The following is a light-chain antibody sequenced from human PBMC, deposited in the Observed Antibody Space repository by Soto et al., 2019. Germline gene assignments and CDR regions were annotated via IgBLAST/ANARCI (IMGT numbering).Light chain of an antibody. J-gene: IGKJ3*01. CDR1: QSVGSH. CDR3: QQRSTWPPEFT. V-gene: IGKV3-11*01. Sequence: EIVLTQSPATLSLSPGKRATLSCRASQSVGSHLTWYQQKPGQPPRLLIYDTFNRATGIPDRFSGRGSGTDFTLTISSLDPEDFAVYYCQQRSTWPPEFTFGPGTKVDIK. CDR2: DTF.